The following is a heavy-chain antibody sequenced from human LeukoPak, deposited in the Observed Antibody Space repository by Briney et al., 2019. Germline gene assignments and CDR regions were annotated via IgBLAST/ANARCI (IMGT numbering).Heavy chain of an antibody. Sequence: ASVKVSCKASGYTFTTYYMHWVRQAPGQGLEWMGWINPNSGGTNYAQKFQGRVTMTRDTSISTAYMELSRLRSDDTAVYYCARDSGSYYDHGIDYWGQGTLVTVSS. J-gene: IGHJ4*02. D-gene: IGHD1-26*01. V-gene: IGHV1-2*02. CDR2: INPNSGGT. CDR3: ARDSGSYYDHGIDY. CDR1: GYTFTTYY.